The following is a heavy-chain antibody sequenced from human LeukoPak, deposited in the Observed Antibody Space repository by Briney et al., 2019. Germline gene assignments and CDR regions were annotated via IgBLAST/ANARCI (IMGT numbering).Heavy chain of an antibody. CDR3: ASDPHSAAANWFDP. J-gene: IGHJ5*02. Sequence: GRSLRLSCAASGFTFSSYGMHWVRQAPGKGLEWVAVISYDGSNKYYADSAKGRLTISRDNANNSLDLQMHSLRAEDTAVYYCASDPHSAAANWFDPWGQGTLVTVSS. D-gene: IGHD6-13*01. V-gene: IGHV3-30*03. CDR1: GFTFSSYG. CDR2: ISYDGSNK.